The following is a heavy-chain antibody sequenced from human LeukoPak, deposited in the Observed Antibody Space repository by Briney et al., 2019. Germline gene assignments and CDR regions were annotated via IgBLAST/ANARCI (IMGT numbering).Heavy chain of an antibody. V-gene: IGHV3-53*01. D-gene: IGHD3-22*01. CDR3: AKYYYDSREHWYFDL. J-gene: IGHJ2*01. Sequence: PGGSLRLSCAASGFTVSSNYMSWVRQAPGKGLEWVSVIYSGGSTYYADSVKGRFTISRDNSKNTLYLQMNSLRAEDTAVYYCAKYYYDSREHWYFDLWGRGTLVTVSS. CDR1: GFTVSSNY. CDR2: IYSGGST.